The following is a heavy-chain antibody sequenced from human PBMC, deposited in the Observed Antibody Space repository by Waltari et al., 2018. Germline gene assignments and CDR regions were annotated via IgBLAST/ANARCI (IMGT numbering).Heavy chain of an antibody. D-gene: IGHD2-15*01. Sequence: QMQLQESGPGLVKPSEPLSLTCTVSGGSISSSTSYRGWIRQPPGKGLEWIGNIYYSGSTYYKPSLKSRLTISVDTSKNQFSLNLRSVTAADTAVYYCARLPISLGVGSVFDIWGQGTMVTVSS. V-gene: IGHV4-39*01. J-gene: IGHJ3*02. CDR3: ARLPISLGVGSVFDI. CDR1: GGSISSSTSY. CDR2: IYYSGST.